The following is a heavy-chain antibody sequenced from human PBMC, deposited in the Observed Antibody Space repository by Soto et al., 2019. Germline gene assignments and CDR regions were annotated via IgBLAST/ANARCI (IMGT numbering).Heavy chain of an antibody. CDR3: ARGGAMGVDY. J-gene: IGHJ4*02. CDR1: GFTFNTHW. V-gene: IGHV3-74*01. D-gene: IGHD1-26*01. CDR2: IYFDGITT. Sequence: GGSLRLSCAATGFTFNTHWMHWVRQAPGKGLVWVSRIYFDGITTNYADSVKGRLTVSRDNAKNTVYLHVNTLRDEDTAVYYCARGGAMGVDYWGQGTLVTVSS.